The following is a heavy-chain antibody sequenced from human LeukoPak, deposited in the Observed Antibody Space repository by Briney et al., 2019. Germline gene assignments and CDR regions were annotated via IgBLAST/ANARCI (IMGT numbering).Heavy chain of an antibody. Sequence: GGSLRLSCAASGFTFSSYWMTWARQAPGKGLEWVANIKQDGSEKYYVDSVKGRFTISRDNAKNSLYLQMNSLRAEDTAVYYCTINSGSHPWGQGTLVTVSS. CDR2: IKQDGSEK. CDR1: GFTFSSYW. J-gene: IGHJ5*02. CDR3: TINSGSHP. V-gene: IGHV3-7*01. D-gene: IGHD1-26*01.